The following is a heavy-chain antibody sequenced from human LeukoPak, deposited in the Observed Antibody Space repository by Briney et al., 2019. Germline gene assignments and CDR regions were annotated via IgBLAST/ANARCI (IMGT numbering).Heavy chain of an antibody. Sequence: ASVKVSCKASGYTFTGYYMHWVRQAPGQGLEWMGWINPNSGGTNYAQKFQGRVTMTTDTSTSTAYMELRSLRSDDTGVYYCARHDHASGSYYNAPLDYWGQGTLVTVSS. J-gene: IGHJ4*02. CDR3: ARHDHASGSYYNAPLDY. V-gene: IGHV1-2*02. CDR1: GYTFTGYY. D-gene: IGHD3-10*01. CDR2: INPNSGGT.